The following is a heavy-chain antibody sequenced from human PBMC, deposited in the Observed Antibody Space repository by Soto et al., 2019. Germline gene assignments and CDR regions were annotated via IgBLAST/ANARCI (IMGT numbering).Heavy chain of an antibody. Sequence: EVQLLESGGGLVQPGGSLRLSCAASGFTFSSYAMSWVRQAPGKGLEWVSAISGSGGSTYYADSVKGRFTISRDNSKNTRYLQMNRLRAEDTAVYYCARTGGKDIVVVVAARYNWFDPWGQGTLVTVSS. V-gene: IGHV3-23*01. CDR1: GFTFSSYA. CDR3: ARTGGKDIVVVVAARYNWFDP. D-gene: IGHD2-15*01. CDR2: ISGSGGST. J-gene: IGHJ5*02.